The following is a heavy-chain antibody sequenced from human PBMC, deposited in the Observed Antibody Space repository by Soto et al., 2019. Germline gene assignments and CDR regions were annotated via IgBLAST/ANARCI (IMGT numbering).Heavy chain of an antibody. CDR2: INPNSGGT. J-gene: IGHJ4*02. CDR1: GYTFTGYY. V-gene: IGHV1-2*04. D-gene: IGHD2-21*02. Sequence: GASVKVSCKASGYTFTGYYMHWVRQAPGQGLEWMGWINPNSGGTNYAQKFQGWVTMTRDTSISTAYMELSRLRSGDTAVYYCARDPGVTASYYFDYWGQGTLVTVSS. CDR3: ARDPGVTASYYFDY.